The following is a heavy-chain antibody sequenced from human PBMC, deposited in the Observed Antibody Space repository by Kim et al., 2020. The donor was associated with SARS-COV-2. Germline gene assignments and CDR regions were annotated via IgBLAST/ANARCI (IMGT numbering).Heavy chain of an antibody. J-gene: IGHJ4*02. Sequence: STNYNPSRKSRVTISVDTSKNQFSLQLSSVTAADTAVYYCARRIAALFDYWGQGTLVTVSS. D-gene: IGHD6-6*01. V-gene: IGHV4-61*07. CDR3: ARRIAALFDY. CDR2: ST.